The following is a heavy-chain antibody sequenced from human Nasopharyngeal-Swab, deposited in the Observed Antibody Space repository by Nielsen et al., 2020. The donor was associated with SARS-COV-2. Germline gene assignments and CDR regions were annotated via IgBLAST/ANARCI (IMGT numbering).Heavy chain of an antibody. Sequence: SVKVSCKASGGTFSSYAISRVRQAPGQGLEWMGRIIPSLGIANYAQKFQGRVTIPADKSTSTAYMELSSLRSEDKAVYYCARGLYGSGNQGYWGQGTLVTVSS. CDR2: IIPSLGIA. D-gene: IGHD3-10*01. CDR1: GGTFSSYA. CDR3: ARGLYGSGNQGY. J-gene: IGHJ4*02. V-gene: IGHV1-69*04.